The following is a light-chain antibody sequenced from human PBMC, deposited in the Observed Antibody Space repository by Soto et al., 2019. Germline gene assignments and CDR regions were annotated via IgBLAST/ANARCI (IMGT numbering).Light chain of an antibody. J-gene: IGKJ4*01. CDR2: WAS. V-gene: IGKV4-1*01. CDR1: QSVLYSSNNKNY. CDR3: QQYYETLT. Sequence: IVMTQSPDSLAVSLGERATINCKSSQSVLYSSNNKNYLAWYQQKPGQPPKLLIYWASTRESGVPDRFSGSGSGTDFTLTISSLQAEDVAVYYCQQYYETLTFGGGTKVEIK.